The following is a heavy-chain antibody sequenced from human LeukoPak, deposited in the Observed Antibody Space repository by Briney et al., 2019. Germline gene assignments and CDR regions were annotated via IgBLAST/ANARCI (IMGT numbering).Heavy chain of an antibody. Sequence: GGSLRLSCAASGFTFSSYSMNWVRQAPGKGLEWVSSISSSSSYIYYADSVKGRFTISRDNAKNSLYLQMDSLRAEDTAVYYCAVEMTTVTTWNYWGQGTLVTVSS. J-gene: IGHJ4*02. CDR3: AVEMTTVTTWNY. CDR1: GFTFSSYS. V-gene: IGHV3-21*01. CDR2: ISSSSSYI. D-gene: IGHD4-11*01.